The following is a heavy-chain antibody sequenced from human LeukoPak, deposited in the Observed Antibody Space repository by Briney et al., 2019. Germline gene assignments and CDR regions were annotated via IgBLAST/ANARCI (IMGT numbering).Heavy chain of an antibody. V-gene: IGHV1-46*01. CDR2: INPSGGST. CDR1: GYSFTSYH. Sequence: GASVKVSCKASGYSFTSYHMHWVRQAPGQGLEWMGIINPSGGSTSYAQKFQGRVTITADESTSTAYMELSSLRSEDTAVYYCARGHIVVVPAATEYNWFDPWGQGTLVTVSS. J-gene: IGHJ5*02. CDR3: ARGHIVVVPAATEYNWFDP. D-gene: IGHD2-2*01.